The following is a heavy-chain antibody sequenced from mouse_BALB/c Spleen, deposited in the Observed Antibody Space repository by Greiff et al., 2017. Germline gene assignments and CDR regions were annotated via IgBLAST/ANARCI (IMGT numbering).Heavy chain of an antibody. CDR2: INPNNGGT. D-gene: IGHD4-1*01. CDR3: AREGLGPYYFDY. J-gene: IGHJ2*01. V-gene: IGHV1-18*01. CDR1: GYTFTDYN. Sequence: EVQLQQSGPELVKPGASVKLPCKASGYTFTDYNMDWVKQSHGKSLEWIGDINPNNGGTIYNQKFKGKATLTVDKSSSTAYMELRSLTSEDTAVYYCAREGLGPYYFDYWGQGTTLTVSS.